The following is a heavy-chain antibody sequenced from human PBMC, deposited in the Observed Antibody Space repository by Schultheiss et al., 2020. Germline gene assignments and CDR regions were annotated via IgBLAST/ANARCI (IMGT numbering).Heavy chain of an antibody. Sequence: GGSLRLSCAASGFTFSSYGMHWVRQAPGKGLEWVAVISYDGSNKYYADSVKGRFTISRDNSKNTLYLQMNSLRAEDTAVYYCAKGYGDDYYYYYGMDVWGQGTTVTGYS. D-gene: IGHD4-17*01. CDR2: ISYDGSNK. J-gene: IGHJ6*02. CDR1: GFTFSSYG. CDR3: AKGYGDDYYYYYGMDV. V-gene: IGHV3-30*12.